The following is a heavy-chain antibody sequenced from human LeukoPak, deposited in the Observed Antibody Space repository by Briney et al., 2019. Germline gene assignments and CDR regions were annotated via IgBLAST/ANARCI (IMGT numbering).Heavy chain of an antibody. CDR3: ARDFAYYGSGTTG. Sequence: PGGSLRLSCAASGFTFSSYSMNWVRQAPGKGLEWVSYISSSSRTIYYADSVKGRFTISRDNAKNSLYLQMNSLRAEDTAVYYCARDFAYYGSGTTGWGQGTLVTVSS. J-gene: IGHJ4*02. CDR2: ISSSSRTI. D-gene: IGHD3-10*01. CDR1: GFTFSSYS. V-gene: IGHV3-48*04.